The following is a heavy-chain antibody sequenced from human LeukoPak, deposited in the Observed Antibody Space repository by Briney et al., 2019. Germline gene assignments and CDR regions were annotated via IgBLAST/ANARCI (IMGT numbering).Heavy chain of an antibody. D-gene: IGHD3-10*01. V-gene: IGHV3-30*18. CDR2: ISHDGSNT. CDR3: AKEDYDGSGSYLGY. J-gene: IGHJ4*02. Sequence: GGSLRLSCAASGFTFSSYGMHWVRQAPGKGLEWAAVISHDGSNTYYADSVKGRFTISRDNSKNTLYLQMSSLRAEDTAVYFCAKEDYDGSGSYLGYWGQGTLVTVSS. CDR1: GFTFSSYG.